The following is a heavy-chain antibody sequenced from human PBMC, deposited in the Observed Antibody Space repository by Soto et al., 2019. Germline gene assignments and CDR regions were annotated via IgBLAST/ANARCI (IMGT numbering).Heavy chain of an antibody. V-gene: IGHV4-38-2*01. CDR3: ARAIRGFSQGFGY. J-gene: IGHJ4*02. D-gene: IGHD5-12*01. CDR2: IYHSGNI. CDR1: LYSISSGYY. Sequence: LSLTCAVSLYSISSGYYWAWIRQPPGKGLEWIGSIYHSGNIYYNPSLKSRLTLSVDTSKNQFSLRLSHVTAADTAVYYCARAIRGFSQGFGYWGQGALVTVSS.